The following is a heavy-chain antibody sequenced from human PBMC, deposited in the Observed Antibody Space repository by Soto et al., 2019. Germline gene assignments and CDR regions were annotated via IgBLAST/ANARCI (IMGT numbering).Heavy chain of an antibody. CDR2: IFSNDAK. CDR3: ARSLDVDYVHWYFDL. CDR1: GFSLRNTRMG. V-gene: IGHV2-26*01. J-gene: IGHJ2*01. D-gene: IGHD4-17*01. Sequence: QVTLKESGPVLVNPTETLTLTCTVSGFSLRNTRMGVSWIRQSPGKALEWLAHIFSNDAKSYSPSLKSRLAISRDTSKSQVVLTMTNVAPVDKATYYCARSLDVDYVHWYFDLWGRGTLVTVS.